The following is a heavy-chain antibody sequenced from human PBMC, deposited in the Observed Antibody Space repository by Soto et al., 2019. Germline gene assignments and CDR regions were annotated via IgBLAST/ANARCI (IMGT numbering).Heavy chain of an antibody. D-gene: IGHD2-15*01. Sequence: GGSLRLSCAASGFTFSNYYMTWIRQAPGKGLEYVSYISSSGTGTYYADSVKGRFTISRDNAKKSLFLQMSSLRAEDTAVYYGARAYSDAFDIWGQGTMVTVSS. V-gene: IGHV3-11*01. CDR1: GFTFSNYY. CDR3: ARAYSDAFDI. J-gene: IGHJ3*02. CDR2: ISSSGTGT.